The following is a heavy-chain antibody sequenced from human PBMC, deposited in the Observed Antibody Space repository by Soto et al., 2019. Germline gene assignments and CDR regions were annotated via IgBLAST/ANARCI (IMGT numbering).Heavy chain of an antibody. D-gene: IGHD2-2*01. CDR2: ISYDGTIT. V-gene: IGHV3-30-3*01. J-gene: IGHJ6*02. Sequence: PGGSLRLSCAASGFTISNYGIHWVRQAPGKGLEWVAVISYDGTITYYADSVKGRFTISRDNSKNTLYLRMNSLRTEDTAVYYCATTRVGPCSSSICFSGIFDGMDVWGQGTTVTVSS. CDR3: ATTRVGPCSSSICFSGIFDGMDV. CDR1: GFTISNYG.